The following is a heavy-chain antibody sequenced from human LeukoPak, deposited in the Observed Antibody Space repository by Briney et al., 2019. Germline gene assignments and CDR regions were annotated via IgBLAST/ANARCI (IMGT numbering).Heavy chain of an antibody. Sequence: GGSLRLSCAASGFTFDDYAMHWVRQAPGKGLEWVSGISWNSGSIGYADSVKGRFTISRDNAKNSLYLQMNSLRAEDTALYYCAKTPDYGDDYYFDYWGQGTLVTGSS. V-gene: IGHV3-9*01. CDR3: AKTPDYGDDYYFDY. CDR1: GFTFDDYA. D-gene: IGHD4-17*01. J-gene: IGHJ4*02. CDR2: ISWNSGSI.